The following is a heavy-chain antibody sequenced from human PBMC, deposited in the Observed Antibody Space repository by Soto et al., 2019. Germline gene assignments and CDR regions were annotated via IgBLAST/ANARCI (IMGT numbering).Heavy chain of an antibody. CDR3: ARDSTWDDFWSGYYPGY. Sequence: PGGSQRLSCAASGFTFSSYWMHWVRQAPGKGLVWVSRINSDGSSTSYADSVKGRFTISRDNAKNTLYLQMNSLRAEDTAVYYCARDSTWDDFWSGYYPGYWGQGTLVTVSS. J-gene: IGHJ4*02. D-gene: IGHD3-3*01. CDR2: INSDGSST. V-gene: IGHV3-74*01. CDR1: GFTFSSYW.